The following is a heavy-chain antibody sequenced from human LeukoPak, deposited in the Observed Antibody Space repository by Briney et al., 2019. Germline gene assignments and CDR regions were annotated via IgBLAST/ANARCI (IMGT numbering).Heavy chain of an antibody. D-gene: IGHD1-26*01. J-gene: IGHJ4*02. V-gene: IGHV4-34*01. Sequence: SETLSLTCAVYGGSFSGYYWSWIRQPPGKGLEWIGEINHSGSTNYNPSLKSRVTISVDTSKNQFSLKLSSVTAADTAVYYCARGRGIVGATTSPPFDYWGQGTLVTVSS. CDR3: ARGRGIVGATTSPPFDY. CDR2: INHSGST. CDR1: GGSFSGYY.